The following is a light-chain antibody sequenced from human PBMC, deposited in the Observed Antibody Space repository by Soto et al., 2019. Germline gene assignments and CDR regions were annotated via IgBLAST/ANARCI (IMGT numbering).Light chain of an antibody. CDR2: EGS. J-gene: IGLJ2*01. CDR1: SSDVGSYNL. Sequence: QSALTQPASVSGSPGQSITISCTGTSSDVGSYNLVSWYQQHPGKAPQLMIYEGSKRPSGVSNRFSGSKSGNTASLTISGLQAEDEADYYCCSFPGSSTHVVFGGGTKLTVL. CDR3: CSFPGSSTHVV. V-gene: IGLV2-23*01.